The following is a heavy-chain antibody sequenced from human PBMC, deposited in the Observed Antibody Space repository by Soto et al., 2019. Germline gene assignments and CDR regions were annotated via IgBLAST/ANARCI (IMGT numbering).Heavy chain of an antibody. CDR1: GFTFSSYG. V-gene: IGHV3-33*01. CDR3: ARESPYDFWSGYYTGGYYYYMDV. Sequence: PGGSLRLSCAASGFTFSSYGMHWVRQAPGKGLEWVAVIWYDGSNKYYADSVKGRFTISRDNSKNTLYLQMNSLRAEDTAVYYCARESPYDFWSGYYTGGYYYYMDVWGKGTTVTVSS. D-gene: IGHD3-3*01. J-gene: IGHJ6*03. CDR2: IWYDGSNK.